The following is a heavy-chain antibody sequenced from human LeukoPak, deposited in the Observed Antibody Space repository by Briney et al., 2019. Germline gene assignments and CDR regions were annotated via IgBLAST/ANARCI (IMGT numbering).Heavy chain of an antibody. CDR1: GGSISSYY. CDR3: ARTGPRQLIDY. Sequence: SETLSLTCTVSGGSISSYYWNWIRQPPGKGLEWIGNIFYSGTTDYNPSLKSRVTISVDTSKNQFSLKLSSVTAADTAVYYCARTGPRQLIDYWGQGTLVTVSS. D-gene: IGHD6-19*01. J-gene: IGHJ4*02. V-gene: IGHV4-59*01. CDR2: IFYSGTT.